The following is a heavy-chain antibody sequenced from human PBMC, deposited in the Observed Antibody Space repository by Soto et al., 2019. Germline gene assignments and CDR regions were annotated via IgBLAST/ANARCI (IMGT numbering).Heavy chain of an antibody. D-gene: IGHD6-19*01. CDR2: LNPKNGNT. J-gene: IGHJ4*02. V-gene: IGHV1-8*01. CDR1: GYTFTSYD. CDR3: ASTPPQWLVTY. Sequence: QVQLVQSGAEVKKPGASVKVSCKASGYTFTSYDINWVRQATGQGLEWMGWLNPKNGNTGYAQKFQGRATMTRNTSISTAYMELSSLRSEDTAVYYCASTPPQWLVTYWGQGTLVTVSS.